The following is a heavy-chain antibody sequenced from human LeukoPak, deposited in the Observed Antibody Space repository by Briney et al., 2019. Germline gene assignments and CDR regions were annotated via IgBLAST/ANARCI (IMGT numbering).Heavy chain of an antibody. CDR3: ARGPSLLQKDY. Sequence: GGSLRLSCAASGFTFSSYWMSWVRQAPGKGLEWVANIKQDGSEKYYVDSVKGRFTISRDNAKNSLYLQMNSLRAKDTAVYYCARGPSLLQKDYWGQGALVTVSS. CDR1: GFTFSSYW. J-gene: IGHJ4*02. V-gene: IGHV3-7*04. CDR2: IKQDGSEK. D-gene: IGHD3-22*01.